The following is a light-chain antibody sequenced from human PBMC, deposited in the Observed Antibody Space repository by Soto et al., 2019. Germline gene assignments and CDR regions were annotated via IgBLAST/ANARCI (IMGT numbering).Light chain of an antibody. Sequence: DIQMTQSPSSLSESVGDRVTITCRASQDIINYLAWYQQKPGTVPKLLIYRASTLQSGVPSRFSGSGSGTDFTLTIRSLQPEDVATYYCQRYNSVPITFGQGTRLEI. CDR1: QDIINY. CDR3: QRYNSVPIT. CDR2: RAS. J-gene: IGKJ5*01. V-gene: IGKV1-27*01.